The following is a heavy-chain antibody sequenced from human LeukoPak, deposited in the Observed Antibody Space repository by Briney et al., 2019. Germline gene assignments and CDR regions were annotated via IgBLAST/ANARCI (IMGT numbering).Heavy chain of an antibody. CDR2: IIPIFATT. CDR3: ARDRGVVVPYTNCDYYYMDV. D-gene: IGHD2-8*02. Sequence: ASVKVSCKASGGTFSTYAINWVRQAPGQGLEWMGRIIPIFATTNYAQIFQGRVTITADSSTSTAYMQLSSLRSEDTAVYYCARDRGVVVPYTNCDYYYMDVWGKGTSVIVSS. V-gene: IGHV1-69*06. J-gene: IGHJ6*03. CDR1: GGTFSTYA.